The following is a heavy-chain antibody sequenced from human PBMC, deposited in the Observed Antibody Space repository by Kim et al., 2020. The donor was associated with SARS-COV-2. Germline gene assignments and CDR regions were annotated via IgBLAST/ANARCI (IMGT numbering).Heavy chain of an antibody. CDR3: ASSRAVTTTRYYYYYGMDV. CDR1: GGSFSGYY. CDR2: INHSGST. Sequence: SETLSLTCDVYGGSFSGYYWSWIRQPPGKGLEWIGEINHSGSTNYNPSLKSRLTISVDTSKNQFSLKLSSVTAADTAVYYCASSRAVTTTRYYYYYGMDVWGQETTVTVSS. V-gene: IGHV4-34*01. D-gene: IGHD5-12*01. J-gene: IGHJ6*02.